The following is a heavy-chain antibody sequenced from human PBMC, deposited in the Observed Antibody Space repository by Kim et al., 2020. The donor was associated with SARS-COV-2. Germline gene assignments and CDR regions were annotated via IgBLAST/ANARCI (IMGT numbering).Heavy chain of an antibody. CDR1: GYSFIAFG. Sequence: ASVKVSCQASGYSFIAFGISWVRQAPGQGLEWMGWINGYGGDTKYEQKFQDRITMTTDTSTNTAYMELRSLRSDDTAVYYCARVGSSSCHQNYFDPWGQGTLVTVSS. CDR2: INGYGGDT. V-gene: IGHV1-18*01. J-gene: IGHJ5*02. D-gene: IGHD2-15*01. CDR3: ARVGSSSCHQNYFDP.